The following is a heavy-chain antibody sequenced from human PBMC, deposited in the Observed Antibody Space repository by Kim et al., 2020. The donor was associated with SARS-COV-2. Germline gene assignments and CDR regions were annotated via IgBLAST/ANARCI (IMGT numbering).Heavy chain of an antibody. V-gene: IGHV3-23*01. CDR1: GFTFSSYA. Sequence: GGSLRLSCAASGFTFSSYAMSWVRQAPGKGLDWVSAISAIGTVTLYADSVKGRFTISRDNSKNTLYLQMNSLSAEDTAVYYCAIPRASGGGTWGQGTRVTVSS. CDR3: AIPRASGGGT. D-gene: IGHD2-15*01. J-gene: IGHJ5*02. CDR2: ISAIGTVT.